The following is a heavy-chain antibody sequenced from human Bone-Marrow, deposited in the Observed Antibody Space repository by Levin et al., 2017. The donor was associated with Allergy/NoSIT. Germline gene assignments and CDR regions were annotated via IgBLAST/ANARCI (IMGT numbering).Heavy chain of an antibody. D-gene: IGHD3-3*01. CDR2: MNQDGSEK. CDR3: ARDFSGYFDL. V-gene: IGHV3-7*01. J-gene: IGHJ2*01. CDR1: GFTFSSYW. Sequence: GGSLRLSCAVSGFTFSSYWMTWVRQAPGRGLEWVANMNQDGSEKYYVDSVKGRFTISRDNAKKSLYLQMNSLRAEDTAVYYCARDFSGYFDLWGRGTLVIVSS.